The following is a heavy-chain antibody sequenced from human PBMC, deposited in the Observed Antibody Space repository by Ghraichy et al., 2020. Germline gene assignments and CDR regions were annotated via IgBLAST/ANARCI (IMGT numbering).Heavy chain of an antibody. Sequence: GGSLRLSCAASGFTFSTYAMSWVRQAPGKGLEWVSALSGSGGNTYYADSVKGRFTISRDNSKNTLYLQMNSLRAEDTAVYYCARDDYSGNSPGNFDYWGQGTLVTVSS. CDR3: ARDDYSGNSPGNFDY. CDR2: LSGSGGNT. CDR1: GFTFSTYA. J-gene: IGHJ4*02. V-gene: IGHV3-23*01. D-gene: IGHD4-23*01.